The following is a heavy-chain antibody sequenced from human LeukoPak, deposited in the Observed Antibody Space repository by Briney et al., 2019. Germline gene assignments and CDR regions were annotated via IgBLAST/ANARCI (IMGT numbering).Heavy chain of an antibody. Sequence: ASEKVSCKASGYTFTSYYMHWVRQAPGQGLEWMGIINPSGGSTSYAQKFQGRVTMTRDTSTSTVYMELSSLRPEDTAVYYCANSFPPTYDFTYWGQGTLVTVSS. D-gene: IGHD3-3*01. CDR1: GYTFTSYY. CDR3: ANSFPPTYDFTY. CDR2: INPSGGST. J-gene: IGHJ4*02. V-gene: IGHV1-46*01.